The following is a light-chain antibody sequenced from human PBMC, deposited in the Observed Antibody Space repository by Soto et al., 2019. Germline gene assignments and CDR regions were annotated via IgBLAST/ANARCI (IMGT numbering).Light chain of an antibody. CDR1: SSNIGSNY. CDR3: AAWDDSLNAWV. Sequence: QSVLTQPPSASGTPGQRVTISCSGSSSNIGSNYVYWYHQLPGTAPKLVIYRNNQRPSGVPDRISGSKSGTSASLAISGLRSEDEADYYCAAWDDSLNAWVFGGGTKLTVL. CDR2: RNN. J-gene: IGLJ3*02. V-gene: IGLV1-47*01.